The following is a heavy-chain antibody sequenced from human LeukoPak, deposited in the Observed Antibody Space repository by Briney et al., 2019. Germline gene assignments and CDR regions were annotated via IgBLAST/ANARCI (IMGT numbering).Heavy chain of an antibody. CDR3: AKDRTIAAQGLAGY. CDR1: GFTFSSYS. Sequence: GGSLRLSCAASGFTFSSYSMNWVRQAPGKGLEWVSSISSSSSYIYYADSVKGRFTISRDNAKNSLYLQMNSLRAEDTAVYYCAKDRTIAAQGLAGYWGQGTLVTVSS. J-gene: IGHJ4*02. CDR2: ISSSSSYI. V-gene: IGHV3-21*01. D-gene: IGHD6-6*01.